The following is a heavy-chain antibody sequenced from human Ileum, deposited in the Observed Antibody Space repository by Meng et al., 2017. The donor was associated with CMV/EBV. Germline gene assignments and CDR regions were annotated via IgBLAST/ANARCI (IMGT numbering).Heavy chain of an antibody. V-gene: IGHV4-34*01. CDR3: ARGLASGWPDY. CDR1: GGSFTGYY. D-gene: IGHD3-10*01. CDR2: ITHSGRT. Sequence: QGQLQQWGAGLLKPSEPLSLTCAVFGGSFTGYYWSWFRQSPGKGLEWIGEITHSGRTSYNLSLKSRVTISVDMSKYQFSLKLTSVTAADTAIYYCARGLASGWPDYWGQGTLVTVSS. J-gene: IGHJ4*02.